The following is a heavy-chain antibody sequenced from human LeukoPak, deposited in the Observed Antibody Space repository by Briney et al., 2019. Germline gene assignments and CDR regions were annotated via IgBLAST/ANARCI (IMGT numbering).Heavy chain of an antibody. CDR1: GFPFSDYW. J-gene: IGHJ5*02. CDR2: IKQDGSAE. CDR3: ARDRRPSIYGGLDS. Sequence: GGSLRLSCAASGFPFSDYWMSWVRQPPGKGLEWVANIKQDGSAEYYVGSVKGQFTISRDNAKNSLYLQMNSLTVDDTAVYYCARDRRPSIYGGLDSWGQGSLVTVSS. D-gene: IGHD2-21*01. V-gene: IGHV3-7*01.